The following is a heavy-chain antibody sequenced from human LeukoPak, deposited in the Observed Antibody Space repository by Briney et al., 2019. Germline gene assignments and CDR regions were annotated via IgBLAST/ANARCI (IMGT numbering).Heavy chain of an antibody. Sequence: GGSLRLSCAASGFTFSDYYMSWIRQAPGKGLEWVSYISSSGSTIYYADSVTGRFTISRDNSKNTVYLQMNSLRAEDTAIYFCAKVGVSGEVPGHWFDPWGQGTLVTVSS. V-gene: IGHV3-11*01. D-gene: IGHD5/OR15-5a*01. CDR3: AKVGVSGEVPGHWFDP. J-gene: IGHJ5*02. CDR1: GFTFSDYY. CDR2: ISSSGSTI.